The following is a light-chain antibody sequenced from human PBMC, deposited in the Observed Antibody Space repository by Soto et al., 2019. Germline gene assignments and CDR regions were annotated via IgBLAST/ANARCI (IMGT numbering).Light chain of an antibody. J-gene: IGLJ2*01. Sequence: QTVVTQPPSVSAAPGQKVTISCSGSSSNIGNNYVSWYQQLPGTTPKLLIYDNNKRPSGIPDRFSGSKSGTSATLGITGLQTGEEADYYCGTWDSSLSVVVFGGGTQLTVL. CDR1: SSNIGNNY. CDR2: DNN. CDR3: GTWDSSLSVVV. V-gene: IGLV1-51*01.